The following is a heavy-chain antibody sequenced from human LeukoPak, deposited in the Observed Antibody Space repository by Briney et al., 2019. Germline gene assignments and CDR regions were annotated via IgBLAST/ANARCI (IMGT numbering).Heavy chain of an antibody. D-gene: IGHD3-10*01. Sequence: GGSLRLSCAASGFTFSSYSMNWVRQAPGKGLEWVSSISSSSSYIYYADSVKSRFTISRDNAKNSLYLQMNSLRAEDTAVYYCAREGGFIPYGMDVWGQGTTVTVSS. J-gene: IGHJ6*02. CDR1: GFTFSSYS. CDR3: AREGGFIPYGMDV. V-gene: IGHV3-21*01. CDR2: ISSSSSYI.